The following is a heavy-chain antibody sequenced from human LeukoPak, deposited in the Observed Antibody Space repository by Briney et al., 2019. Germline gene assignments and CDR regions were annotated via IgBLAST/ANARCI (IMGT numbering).Heavy chain of an antibody. CDR3: TTLGGGYYGG. J-gene: IGHJ4*02. Sequence: PGGSLRLSCAASGFTFTNAWINWLRQAPGKGLEWVGRIRSESDGGAIDYAAPVQGRFTISRDDSKNMVYLQMNSLKTEDTAVYFCTTLGGGYYGGGGQGTLVTVSS. CDR1: GFTFTNAW. D-gene: IGHD5-18*01. V-gene: IGHV3-15*05. CDR2: IRSESDGGAI.